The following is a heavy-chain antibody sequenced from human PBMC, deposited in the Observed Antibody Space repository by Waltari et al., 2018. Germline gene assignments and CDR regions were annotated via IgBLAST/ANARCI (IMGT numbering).Heavy chain of an antibody. CDR3: ARGCIVVVPAAIGYYYYGMDV. CDR2: INHSGST. V-gene: IGHV4-34*01. Sequence: QVQLQQWGAGLLKPSETLSLTCAVYGGSFSGYYWSWIRQPPGKGLEWIGEINHSGSTNYNPSLKSRVTISVDTSKSQFSLKLSSVTAADTAVYYCARGCIVVVPAAIGYYYYGMDVWGQGTTVTVSS. D-gene: IGHD2-2*01. J-gene: IGHJ6*02. CDR1: GGSFSGYY.